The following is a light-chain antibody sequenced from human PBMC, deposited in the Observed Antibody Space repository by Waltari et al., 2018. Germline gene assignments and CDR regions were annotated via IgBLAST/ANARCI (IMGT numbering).Light chain of an antibody. J-gene: IGKJ1*01. V-gene: IGKV1-5*03. Sequence: DIQMTPSPSTLSASVGDIVTITCRATQSISNWLAWYQQKPGKAPKLLIYKASSLESGVPSRFSGSGSGTEFTLTISSLQPDDFATYYCQQFNSYSRTFGQGTKVEIK. CDR1: QSISNW. CDR2: KAS. CDR3: QQFNSYSRT.